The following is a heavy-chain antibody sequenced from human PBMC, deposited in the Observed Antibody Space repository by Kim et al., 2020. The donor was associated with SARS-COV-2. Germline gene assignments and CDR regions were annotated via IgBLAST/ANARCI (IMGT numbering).Heavy chain of an antibody. J-gene: IGHJ6*02. CDR2: ISGGGGDT. Sequence: GGSLRLSCAASGFTFSSYDMSWVRQAPGKGLEWVSTISGGGGDTYHADAVRGRFTISRDQSKNTVNLQMNSLRADDTAVDYCAKSHGYTWYYGMDVWGQGTTVTVSS. CDR1: GFTFSSYD. V-gene: IGHV3-23*01. D-gene: IGHD5-18*01. CDR3: AKSHGYTWYYGMDV.